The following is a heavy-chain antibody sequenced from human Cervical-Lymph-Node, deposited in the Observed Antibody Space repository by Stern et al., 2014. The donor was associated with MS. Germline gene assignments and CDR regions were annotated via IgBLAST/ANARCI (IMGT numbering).Heavy chain of an antibody. CDR2: INPNRGGT. J-gene: IGHJ5*02. D-gene: IGHD2-2*01. Sequence: VQLVESGAEVKKPGASVKVSCKASGYTFTGYYMHWVRQAPGQGLEWMGWINPNRGGTNYAQEFQGWVPMTRDTSISTAYRELSRLRSDDTAVYYCAIGYWSSTSCYEYNWFDPWGQGTLVTVSS. CDR3: AIGYWSSTSCYEYNWFDP. CDR1: GYTFTGYY. V-gene: IGHV1-2*04.